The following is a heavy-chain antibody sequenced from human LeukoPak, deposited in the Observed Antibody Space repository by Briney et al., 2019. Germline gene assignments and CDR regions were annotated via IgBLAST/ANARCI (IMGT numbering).Heavy chain of an antibody. J-gene: IGHJ3*02. D-gene: IGHD3-10*01. CDR2: ISAYNGDT. CDR1: GYTFTSYG. CDR3: ARSMVRGVIINDAFDI. Sequence: ASVKVSCKASGYTFTSYGISWVRQAPGQGLEWMGWISAYNGDTNYAQKLQGRVTMTTDTSTSTAYMELRSLRSDDTAVYYCARSMVRGVIINDAFDIWGQGTMVTVFS. V-gene: IGHV1-18*01.